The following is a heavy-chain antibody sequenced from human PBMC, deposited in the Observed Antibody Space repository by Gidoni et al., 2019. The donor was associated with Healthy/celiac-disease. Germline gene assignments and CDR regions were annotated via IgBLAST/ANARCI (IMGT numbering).Heavy chain of an antibody. J-gene: IGHJ3*02. CDR2: INHSGST. V-gene: IGHV4-34*01. CDR3: ARVQTTVTPVGAFDI. D-gene: IGHD4-17*01. Sequence: QVQLQQWGAGLLKPSETLSLTCAVYGGSFSGYYWSWIRQPPGKGLEWIGEINHSGSTNYNPSLKSRVTISVDTSKNQFSLKLSSVTAADTAVYYCARVQTTVTPVGAFDIWGQGTMVTVSS. CDR1: GGSFSGYY.